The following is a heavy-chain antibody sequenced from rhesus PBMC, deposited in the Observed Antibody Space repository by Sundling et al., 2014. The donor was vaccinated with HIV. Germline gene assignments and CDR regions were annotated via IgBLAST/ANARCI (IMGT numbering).Heavy chain of an antibody. CDR2: IYGNSAST. V-gene: IGHV4-65*02. D-gene: IGHD4-23*01. J-gene: IGHJ4*01. CDR1: GDSISSSNW. CDR3: ARDVNTLTSY. Sequence: QVQLQESGPGLLKPSETLSLTCAVSGDSISSSNWWSWIRQPPGKGLEWIGFIYGNSASTYYNPSLKNRVTISKDTSKNQFSLKLTSVTAADTAVYYCARDVNTLTSYWGQGLLVTVSS.